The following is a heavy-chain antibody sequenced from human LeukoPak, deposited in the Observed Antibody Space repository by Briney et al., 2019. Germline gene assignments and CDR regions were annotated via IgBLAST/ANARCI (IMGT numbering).Heavy chain of an antibody. D-gene: IGHD5-12*01. Sequence: GASVKVSCKASGSTFSSYAISWVRQAPGQGLEWMGGIIPIFGTANYAQKFQGRVTITADGSTSTAYMELSSLRSEDTAVYYCARDGISGYDGAFDIWGQGTMVTVSS. CDR3: ARDGISGYDGAFDI. CDR2: IIPIFGTA. V-gene: IGHV1-69*01. CDR1: GSTFSSYA. J-gene: IGHJ3*02.